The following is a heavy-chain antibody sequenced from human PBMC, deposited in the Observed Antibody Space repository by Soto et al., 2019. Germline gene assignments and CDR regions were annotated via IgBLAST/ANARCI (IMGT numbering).Heavy chain of an antibody. V-gene: IGHV3-23*01. CDR3: ARWSYLDY. D-gene: IGHD3-3*01. Sequence: GGSLRLSCAASGFSFGSYALSWVRQAPGKGLEWVSTIRGSGGKTFYADSVKGRFSISRDTSQGTLYLQMNSLRADDTAMYYCARWSYLDYWGQGTRVTVS. J-gene: IGHJ4*02. CDR2: IRGSGGKT. CDR1: GFSFGSYA.